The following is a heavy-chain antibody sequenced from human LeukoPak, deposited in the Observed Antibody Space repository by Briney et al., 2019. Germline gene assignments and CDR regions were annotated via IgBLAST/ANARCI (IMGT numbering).Heavy chain of an antibody. Sequence: PGGSLRLSCAGSGFALKSYSLSWVRQAPGKGLEWVSSISSTSAYIYYADSVKGRFTISRDNVDNVVYLQMNSLGAEDTAVHYCARVAVSGPTGWFDSWGQGTLVIVSS. D-gene: IGHD2-8*02. CDR2: ISSTSAYI. CDR3: ARVAVSGPTGWFDS. J-gene: IGHJ5*01. CDR1: GFALKSYS. V-gene: IGHV3-21*01.